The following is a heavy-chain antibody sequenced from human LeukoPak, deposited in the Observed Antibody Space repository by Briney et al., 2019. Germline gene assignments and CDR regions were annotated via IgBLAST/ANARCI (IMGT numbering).Heavy chain of an antibody. V-gene: IGHV3-49*03. CDR3: TRGNSRYYDSSGYYYVYFDY. D-gene: IGHD3-22*01. Sequence: GGSLRLSCTASGFTFGDYAMSWFRQAPGKGLEWVGFIRSEAYGGTTEYAASVKGRFTISRDDSKSIAYLQMNSLKTEDTAVYYCTRGNSRYYDSSGYYYVYFDYWGQGTLVTVSS. J-gene: IGHJ4*02. CDR2: IRSEAYGGTT. CDR1: GFTFGDYA.